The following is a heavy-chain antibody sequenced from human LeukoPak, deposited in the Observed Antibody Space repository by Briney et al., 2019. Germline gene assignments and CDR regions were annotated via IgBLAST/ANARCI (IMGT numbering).Heavy chain of an antibody. V-gene: IGHV4-59*12. CDR3: AREVWFGVDY. CDR2: IYHSGST. J-gene: IGHJ4*02. CDR1: GGSISTYY. Sequence: SETLSLTCTVSGGSISTYYWNWIRQPPGKGLEWIGYIYHSGSTNYNPSLQSRVTISVDTSKNQFSLKLSSVTAADTAVYYCAREVWFGVDYWGQGTLVTVSS. D-gene: IGHD3-10*01.